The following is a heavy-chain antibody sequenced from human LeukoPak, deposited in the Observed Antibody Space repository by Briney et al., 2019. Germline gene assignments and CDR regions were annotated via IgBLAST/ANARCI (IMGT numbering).Heavy chain of an antibody. D-gene: IGHD3-3*01. CDR1: GYTFTDYY. V-gene: IGHV1-2*02. CDR2: INPNRGGT. CDR3: ARGISISGLVIISHFDY. Sequence: ASVEVSCKASGYTFTDYYIHWVRQAPGQGLEWMGWINPNRGGTNSAQKFQGRVTMTRDTSISTAYMELRSLRSDDTAVYYCARGISISGLVIISHFDYWGQGTLVAVSS. J-gene: IGHJ4*02.